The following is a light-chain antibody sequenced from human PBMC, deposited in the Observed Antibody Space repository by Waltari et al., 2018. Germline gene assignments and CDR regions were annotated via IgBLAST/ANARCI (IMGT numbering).Light chain of an antibody. CDR3: SSYTSSSTLV. CDR1: SSHGGGYHY. V-gene: IGLV2-14*03. CDR2: DVS. Sequence: QSALTQPASVSGSPGQSITISCTGNSSHGGGYHYVSWYQQHPGKAPKLMIYDVSNRPSGVSNRFSGSKSGNTASLTISGLQAEDEADYYCSSYTSSSTLVFGGGTKLTVL. J-gene: IGLJ3*02.